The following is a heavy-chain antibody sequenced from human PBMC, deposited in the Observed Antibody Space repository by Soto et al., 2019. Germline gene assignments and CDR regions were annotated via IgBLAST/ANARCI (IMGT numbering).Heavy chain of an antibody. CDR3: ARHLVTYQLLLDYYYSYGMDV. V-gene: IGHV4-39*01. CDR1: GGSISSSSYY. Sequence: PSETLSLTCTVSGGSISSSSYYWGWIRQPPGKGLEWIGSIYYSGSTYYNPSLKSRVTISVDTSKNQFSLKLSSVTAADTAVYYCARHLVTYQLLLDYYYSYGMDVWGQGTTVTVSS. D-gene: IGHD2-2*01. J-gene: IGHJ6*02. CDR2: IYYSGST.